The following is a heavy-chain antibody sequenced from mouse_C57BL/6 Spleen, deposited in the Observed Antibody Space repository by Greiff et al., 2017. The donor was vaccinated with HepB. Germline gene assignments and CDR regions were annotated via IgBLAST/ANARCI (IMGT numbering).Heavy chain of an antibody. J-gene: IGHJ1*03. CDR2: INPNNGGT. V-gene: IGHV1-26*01. Sequence: EVQLQQSGPELVKPGASVKISCKASGYTFTDYYMNWVKQSHGKSLEWIGDINPNNGGTSYNQKFKGKATLTVDKSSSTAYMELRSLTSEDSAVYYCASSSSWYFDVWGTGTTVTVSS. CDR3: ASSSSWYFDV. CDR1: GYTFTDYY. D-gene: IGHD1-1*01.